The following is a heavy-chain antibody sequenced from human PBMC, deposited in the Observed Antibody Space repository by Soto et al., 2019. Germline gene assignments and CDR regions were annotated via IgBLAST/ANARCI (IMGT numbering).Heavy chain of an antibody. CDR3: ARKDYYGAGVYYFDH. D-gene: IGHD3-10*01. CDR1: GYTFTAYP. CDR2: INAANGDT. J-gene: IGHJ4*02. V-gene: IGHV1-3*01. Sequence: ASVKVSCKASGYTFTAYPMHLVRQAPGQRLEWMGWINAANGDTGYSQKFNDRVTFTRDTSATTVYMELSSLTSEDTAVYYCARKDYYGAGVYYFDHWGQGTLVTVSS.